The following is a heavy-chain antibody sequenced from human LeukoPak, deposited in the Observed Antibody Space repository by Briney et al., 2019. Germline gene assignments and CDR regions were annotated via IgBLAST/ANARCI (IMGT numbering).Heavy chain of an antibody. J-gene: IGHJ4*02. CDR2: INHSGST. CDR3: ARHVVSCSGGSCYFNIDY. Sequence: PSETLSLTCAVYGGSFSGYYWSWLRQPPGKGLEWLGEINHSGSTNYNPSLKSRVTISVDTSKNQFSLKLSSVTAADTAAYYCARHVVSCSGGSCYFNIDYWGQGTLVTVSS. CDR1: GGSFSGYY. D-gene: IGHD2-15*01. V-gene: IGHV4-34*01.